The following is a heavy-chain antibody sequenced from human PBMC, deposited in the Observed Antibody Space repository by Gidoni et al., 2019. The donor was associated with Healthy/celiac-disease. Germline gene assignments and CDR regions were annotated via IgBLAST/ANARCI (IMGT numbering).Heavy chain of an antibody. J-gene: IGHJ4*02. D-gene: IGHD3-22*01. Sequence: QVQLQESGPGLVKPSQTLSLTCTVSGGSISSGSYYWSWIRQPAGKGLEWIGRIYTSGSTNYNPSLKSRVTISVDTSKNQFSLKLSSVTAADTAVYYCARDTYYYDSSGNFDYWGQGTLVTVSS. CDR2: IYTSGST. CDR3: ARDTYYYDSSGNFDY. CDR1: GGSISSGSYY. V-gene: IGHV4-61*02.